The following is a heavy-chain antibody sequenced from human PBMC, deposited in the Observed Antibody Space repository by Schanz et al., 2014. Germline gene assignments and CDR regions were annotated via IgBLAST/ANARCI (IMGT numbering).Heavy chain of an antibody. Sequence: QVQLVQSGAEVKKPGSSVKVSCKASGGTFSSYTISWVRQAPGQGPEWMGRIIPIVDITNYAQKFLGRVTITADKSTSTAYMELKSLRSADTAVYYCATIGVNDYWRFGLDLWGQGTTVTVSS. V-gene: IGHV1-69*02. CDR3: ATIGVNDYWRFGLDL. CDR2: IIPIVDIT. J-gene: IGHJ6*02. CDR1: GGTFSSYT. D-gene: IGHD3-16*01.